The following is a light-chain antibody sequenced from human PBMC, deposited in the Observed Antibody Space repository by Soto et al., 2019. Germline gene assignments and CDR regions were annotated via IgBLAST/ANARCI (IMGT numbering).Light chain of an antibody. CDR1: QSVSSTY. CDR2: GAS. CDR3: EKYGSLTSST. J-gene: IGKJ1*01. Sequence: EIVLTQSPGTLYLSPGERATLSCRASQSVSSTYLAWYQQKPGQAPRLIIYGASSRATGIPDRLSGSGSGKNFTLTIIRLETEDFEVYYCEKYGSLTSSTFGKGTKVEIK. V-gene: IGKV3-20*01.